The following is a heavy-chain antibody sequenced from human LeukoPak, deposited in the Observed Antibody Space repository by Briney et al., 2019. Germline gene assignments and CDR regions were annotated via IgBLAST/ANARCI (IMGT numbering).Heavy chain of an antibody. Sequence: ASVKVSCKASGYTFTSYDINWVRQATGQGLEWMGWTNPNSGNTGYAQKFQGKVTMTRNTSISTAYMELSGLRSEDTAVYYCARHGLDYGDSYWGQGTLVTVSS. J-gene: IGHJ4*02. CDR3: ARHGLDYGDSY. CDR2: TNPNSGNT. D-gene: IGHD4-17*01. V-gene: IGHV1-8*01. CDR1: GYTFTSYD.